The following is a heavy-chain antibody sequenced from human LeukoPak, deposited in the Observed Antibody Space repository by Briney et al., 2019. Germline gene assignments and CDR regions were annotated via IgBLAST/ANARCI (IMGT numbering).Heavy chain of an antibody. D-gene: IGHD1-26*01. CDR3: AKSGSYGYYFDY. J-gene: IGHJ4*02. V-gene: IGHV1-46*01. CDR2: INPSGGST. Sequence: ASVNVSCKASGYTFTSYYMHWVRQAPGQGLEWMGIINPSGGSTSYAQKFQGRVTMTRDTSTSTVYMELSSLRSEDTAVYYCAKSGSYGYYFDYWGQGTLVTVSS. CDR1: GYTFTSYY.